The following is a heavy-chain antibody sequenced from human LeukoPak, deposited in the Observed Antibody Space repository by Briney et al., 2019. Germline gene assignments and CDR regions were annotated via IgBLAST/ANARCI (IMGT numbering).Heavy chain of an antibody. V-gene: IGHV3-7*01. CDR1: GFTFSSYW. CDR2: IKQDGSEK. CDR3: ARDRWSSTSYNDY. J-gene: IGHJ4*02. D-gene: IGHD2-2*01. Sequence: GGSLRLSCAASGFTFSSYWMSWVRQAPGKGLELVANIKQDGSEKYYVDSVKGRFTISRDNAKNSLYLQMNSLRAEDTAVYYCARDRWSSTSYNDYWGQGTLVTVSS.